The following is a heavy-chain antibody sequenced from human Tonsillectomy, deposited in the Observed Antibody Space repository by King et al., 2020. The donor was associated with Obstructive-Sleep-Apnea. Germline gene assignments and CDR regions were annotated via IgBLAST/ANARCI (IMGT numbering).Heavy chain of an antibody. J-gene: IGHJ4*02. CDR1: GCSISSGGYY. D-gene: IGHD5-12*01. Sequence: VQLQESGPGLVKPSQTLSLTCTVSGCSISSGGYYWSWIRQHPGKGLEWIGYIYYSGSTYYNPSLKRRVTISVDTSKNQFSLKLSSVTAADTAVYYCARVYSGYDYGTYYFDYWGQGTLVTVSS. CDR3: ARVYSGYDYGTYYFDY. CDR2: IYYSGST. V-gene: IGHV4-31*03.